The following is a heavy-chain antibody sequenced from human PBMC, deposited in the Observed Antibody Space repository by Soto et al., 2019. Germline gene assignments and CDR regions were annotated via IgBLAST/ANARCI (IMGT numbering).Heavy chain of an antibody. V-gene: IGHV4-34*01. D-gene: IGHD5-12*01. CDR3: ARARGXGVEMATKTSYYYYGMDV. J-gene: IGHJ6*02. CDR1: GGSFSNYY. Sequence: SETLSLTCAVYGGSFSNYYWSWIRQPPGKGLEWIGEINHSGSTNHNATLKSRVTISVDTSKNQFSLKLSSVTAADTAVYYCARARGXGVEMATKTSYYYYGMDVWGQGTTVTVS. CDR2: INHSGST.